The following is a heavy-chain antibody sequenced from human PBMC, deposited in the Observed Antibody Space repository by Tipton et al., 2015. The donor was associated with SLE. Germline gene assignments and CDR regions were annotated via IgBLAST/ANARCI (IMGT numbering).Heavy chain of an antibody. CDR3: AKDMGPTYYYDSSVFARDGMDV. J-gene: IGHJ6*02. CDR1: GFTFDDYA. CDR2: ISWDGGST. V-gene: IGHV3-43D*04. D-gene: IGHD3-22*01. Sequence: SLRLSCAASGFTFDDYAMHWVRQAPGKGLEWVSLISWDGGSTYYADSVKGRFTISRDNSKNSLYLQMNSLRAEDTALYYCAKDMGPTYYYDSSVFARDGMDVWGQGTTVTVSS.